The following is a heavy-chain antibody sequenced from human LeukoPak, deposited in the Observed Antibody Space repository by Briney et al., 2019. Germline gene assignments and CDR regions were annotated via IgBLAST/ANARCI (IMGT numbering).Heavy chain of an antibody. CDR2: ISYSGST. Sequence: SETLSLTCTVSGGSINKYWWSWIRQPPGKGLEWIGYISYSGSTNYSPSLKSRLTISVDTSKNQFFLKLTSATAVDTAVYYCTRETSVSDSSGSFAYWGQGTLVTVSS. V-gene: IGHV4-59*01. J-gene: IGHJ4*02. CDR3: TRETSVSDSSGSFAY. CDR1: GGSINKYW. D-gene: IGHD3-22*01.